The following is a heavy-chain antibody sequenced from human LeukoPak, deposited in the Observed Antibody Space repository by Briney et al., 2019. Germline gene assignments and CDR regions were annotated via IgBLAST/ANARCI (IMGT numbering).Heavy chain of an antibody. J-gene: IGHJ4*02. V-gene: IGHV4-39*07. D-gene: IGHD4-17*01. CDR3: ARDGDYGDYAFDY. CDR1: GGSISSSSYY. CDR2: IYYSGST. Sequence: SETLSLTCTVSGGSISSSSYYWGWIRQPPGKGLEWIGSIYYSGSTYYNPSLKSRVTISVDTSKNQFSLKLSSVTAADTAVYYCARDGDYGDYAFDYWGQGTLVTVSS.